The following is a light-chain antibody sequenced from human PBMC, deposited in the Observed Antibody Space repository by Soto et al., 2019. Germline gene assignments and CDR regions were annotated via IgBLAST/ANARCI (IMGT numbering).Light chain of an antibody. CDR2: DGS. CDR3: CSYVGNSAWV. J-gene: IGLJ1*01. Sequence: QSYLTQAASVSGSPGQSITIACPGTSIDVGSYNLVSWYQQHPGKVPKLLIYDGSKRPSGVSNRFSESKSGNTASLTISGLQAEDEADYYCCSYVGNSAWVFGSGTKVTV. CDR1: SIDVGSYNL. V-gene: IGLV2-23*01.